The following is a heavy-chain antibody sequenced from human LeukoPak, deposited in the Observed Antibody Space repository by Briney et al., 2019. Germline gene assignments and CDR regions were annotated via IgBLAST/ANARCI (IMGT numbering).Heavy chain of an antibody. CDR3: ASTKRAGDYYYYMDV. D-gene: IGHD6-19*01. J-gene: IGHJ6*03. Sequence: PSETLSLTCPVAGGSISSYYWSWIRQPPGKGLEWIGYIYYSGSTNYNPSLKSRVTISVDTSKNQFSLKLSSVTAADTAVYYCASTKRAGDYYYYMDVWGKGTTVTVSS. CDR1: GGSISSYY. V-gene: IGHV4-59*01. CDR2: IYYSGST.